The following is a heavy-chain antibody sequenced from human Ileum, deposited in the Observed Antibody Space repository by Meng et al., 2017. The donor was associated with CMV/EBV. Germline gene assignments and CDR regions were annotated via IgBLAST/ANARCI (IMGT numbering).Heavy chain of an antibody. D-gene: IGHD4/OR15-4a*01. CDR3: AREMGAHDY. CDR2: TYYRSKWYD. CDR1: GDSVSSNIAA. Sequence: QVQLPHSGPRLVKPSQTLSLTCAISGDSVSSNIAAWSWIRQSPSRGLEWLGRTYYRSKWYDDYAVSVKSRVTITPDTSKNQFSLHLNSVSPEDTAIYFCAREMGAHDYWGQGTLVTVSS. J-gene: IGHJ4*02. V-gene: IGHV6-1*01.